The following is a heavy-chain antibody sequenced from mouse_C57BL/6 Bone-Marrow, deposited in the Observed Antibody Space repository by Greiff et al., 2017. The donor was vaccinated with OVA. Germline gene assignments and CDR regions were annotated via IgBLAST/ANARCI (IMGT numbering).Heavy chain of an antibody. CDR2: SRNKANDYTT. D-gene: IGHD2-14*01. V-gene: IGHV7-1*01. J-gene: IGHJ4*01. Sequence: EVQLMESGGGLVQSGRSLRLSCATSGFTFSDFYMEWVRQAPGKGLEWIAASRNKANDYTTEYSASVKGRFIVSRDTSQSILYLQMNALRAEDTAIYYCARDAGYGYAMDYWGQGTSVTVSS. CDR3: ARDAGYGYAMDY. CDR1: GFTFSDFY.